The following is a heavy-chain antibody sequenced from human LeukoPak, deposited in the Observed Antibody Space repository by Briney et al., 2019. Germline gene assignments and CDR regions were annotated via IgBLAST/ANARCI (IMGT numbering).Heavy chain of an antibody. J-gene: IGHJ4*02. CDR1: GFTFSSYE. CDR3: AGGDCSSNRCYRAGKGG. V-gene: IGHV3-48*03. D-gene: IGHD2-2*01. CDR2: ISRSGTTI. Sequence: GGSLRLSCVASGFTFSSYEMNWVRQTPGKGLEWVAYISRSGTTIYYADSVKGRFTISRDNAKNSLYLQMNSLKAEDTAVYYCAGGDCSSNRCYRAGKGGWGQGTLVTVSS.